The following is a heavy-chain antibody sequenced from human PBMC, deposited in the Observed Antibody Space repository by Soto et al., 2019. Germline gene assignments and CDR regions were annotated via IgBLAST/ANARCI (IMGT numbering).Heavy chain of an antibody. V-gene: IGHV1-69*06. J-gene: IGHJ5*02. Sequence: GASVKVSCKASGGTFSSYAISWVRQAPGQGLEWMGGIIPIFGTANYAQKFQGRVTITADKSTSTAYMELSSLRSEDTAVYYCARDQRYYDFWSGTGWFDPWGQGTLVTVSS. CDR3: ARDQRYYDFWSGTGWFDP. D-gene: IGHD3-3*01. CDR1: GGTFSSYA. CDR2: IIPIFGTA.